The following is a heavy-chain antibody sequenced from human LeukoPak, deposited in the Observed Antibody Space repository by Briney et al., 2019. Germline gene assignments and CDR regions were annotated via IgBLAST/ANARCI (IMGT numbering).Heavy chain of an antibody. CDR3: ARVVYGDYSPNWFDP. V-gene: IGHV4-34*01. CDR1: GGSFSGYY. Sequence: PSETLSLTCAAYGGSFSGYYWSWIRQPPGKGLEWIGEINHSGSTNYNPSLKSRVTISVDTSKNQFSLKLTSVTAADTAVYYCARVVYGDYSPNWFDPWGQGTLVTVSS. CDR2: INHSGST. J-gene: IGHJ5*02. D-gene: IGHD4-17*01.